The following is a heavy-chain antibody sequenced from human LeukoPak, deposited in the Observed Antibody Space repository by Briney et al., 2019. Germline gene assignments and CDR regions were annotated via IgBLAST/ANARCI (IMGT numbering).Heavy chain of an antibody. J-gene: IGHJ4*02. CDR1: GFTFSSYG. V-gene: IGHV3-30*18. CDR3: AKDLKWELPTPLSN. CDR2: ISYDGSNK. Sequence: PGGSLRLSCAASGFTFSSYGMHWVRQAPGKGLEWVAVISYDGSNKYYADSVKGRFTISRDNSKNTLYLQMNSLRAEDTAVYYCAKDLKWELPTPLSNWGQGTLVTVSS. D-gene: IGHD1-26*01.